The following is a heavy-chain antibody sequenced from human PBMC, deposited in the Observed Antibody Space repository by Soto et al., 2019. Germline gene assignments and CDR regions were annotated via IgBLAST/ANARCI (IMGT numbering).Heavy chain of an antibody. CDR3: ARDDAFGNENGFDI. CDR2: IVSDGSAK. Sequence: GGSLRLSCAVSGFPFSTYGFHWVRQPPGKGLEWVAVIVSDGSAKYHADSVEGRFTISRDNSKDTLYLQMNSLRAEDMAVYYCARDDAFGNENGFDIWGQGTMVTVSS. V-gene: IGHV3-33*01. CDR1: GFPFSTYG. J-gene: IGHJ3*02. D-gene: IGHD1-1*01.